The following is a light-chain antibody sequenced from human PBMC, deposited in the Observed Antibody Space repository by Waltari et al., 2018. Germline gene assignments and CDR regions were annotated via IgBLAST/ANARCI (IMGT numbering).Light chain of an antibody. V-gene: IGLV2-11*01. J-gene: IGLJ2*01. CDR1: SSDVSGYNY. Sequence: QSALTQPRSVSGSPGQSVTISCTGTSSDVSGYNYVPWYQQHPGNPPKLMIYDVSKRPSGGPARFSGSKSGNTASLTISGLQAEDEADYYCCSYAGSYTLVFGGGTKLTVL. CDR2: DVS. CDR3: CSYAGSYTLV.